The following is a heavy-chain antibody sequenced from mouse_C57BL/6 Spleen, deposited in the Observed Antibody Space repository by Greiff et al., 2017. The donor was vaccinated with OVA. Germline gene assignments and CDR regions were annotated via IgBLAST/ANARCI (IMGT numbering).Heavy chain of an antibody. CDR1: GYTFTDYY. CDR2: IFPGSGST. D-gene: IGHD1-1*01. J-gene: IGHJ2*01. V-gene: IGHV1-75*01. Sequence: QVQLKESGPELVKPGASVKISCKASGYTFTDYYINWVKQRPGQGLEWIGWIFPGSGSTYYNEKFKGKATLTVDKSSSTAYMLLSSLTSEDSAVYFCARRDYYGSSYNFDYWGQGTTLTVSS. CDR3: ARRDYYGSSYNFDY.